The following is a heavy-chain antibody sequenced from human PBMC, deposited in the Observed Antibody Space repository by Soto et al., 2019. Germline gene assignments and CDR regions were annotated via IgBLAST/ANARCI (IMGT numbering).Heavy chain of an antibody. D-gene: IGHD2-2*01. J-gene: IGHJ6*02. CDR1: PITVYNFAA. Sequence: EMQLLESGGGLGQPGGSLRLSCVASPITVYNFAAMSWVRQAPESGLERVSTISGRGDHKYYADSVKGRFTISRDNSKNRLYLQMDGLRVEDTAVYYCAKDRALENQTPYGMDVWGQGTTVTV. V-gene: IGHV3-23*01. CDR3: AKDRALENQTPYGMDV. CDR2: ISGRGDHK.